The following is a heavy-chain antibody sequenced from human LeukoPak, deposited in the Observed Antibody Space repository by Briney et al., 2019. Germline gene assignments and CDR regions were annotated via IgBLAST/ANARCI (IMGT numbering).Heavy chain of an antibody. V-gene: IGHV3-9*01. Sequence: QSGGSLRLSCAASGFTFDDYAMHWVRQAPGKGLEWVSGMSWNSGSIGYADSVKGRFTISRDNAKNSLYLQMNSLRAEDTALYYCAKDISPYSSSWYGGAFDIWGQGTMVTVSS. CDR2: MSWNSGSI. CDR3: AKDISPYSSSWYGGAFDI. J-gene: IGHJ3*02. D-gene: IGHD6-13*01. CDR1: GFTFDDYA.